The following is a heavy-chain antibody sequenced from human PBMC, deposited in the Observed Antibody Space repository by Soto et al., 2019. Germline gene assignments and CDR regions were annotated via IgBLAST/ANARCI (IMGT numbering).Heavy chain of an antibody. J-gene: IGHJ4*02. CDR1: GFTFSTYW. D-gene: IGHD1-26*01. Sequence: PGGSLRLSCAASGFTFSTYWMSWFRQAPRKGLEWVATIKQDGGGEYYVDSVKGRFTISRDNAKNSLSLQMNSLRAEDTAVYYCARDTWGYVDYWGQGTLVTVSS. CDR3: ARDTWGYVDY. CDR2: IKQDGGGE. V-gene: IGHV3-7*01.